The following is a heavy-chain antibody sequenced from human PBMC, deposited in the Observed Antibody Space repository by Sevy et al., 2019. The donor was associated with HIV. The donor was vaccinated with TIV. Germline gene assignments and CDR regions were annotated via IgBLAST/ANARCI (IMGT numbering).Heavy chain of an antibody. D-gene: IGHD1-26*01. CDR3: ARRSRVLQRDYYYYMDV. Sequence: AGSLRLSCAASGFTFSSYSMNWVRQAPGKELEWVSSISSSSSYIYYADSVKGRFTISRDNAKNSLYLQMNSLRAEDMAVYYCARRSRVLQRDYYYYMDVWGKGTTVTVSS. CDR2: ISSSSSYI. CDR1: GFTFSSYS. J-gene: IGHJ6*03. V-gene: IGHV3-21*01.